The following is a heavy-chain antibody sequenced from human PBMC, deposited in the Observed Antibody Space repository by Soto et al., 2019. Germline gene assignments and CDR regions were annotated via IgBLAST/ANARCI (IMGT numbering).Heavy chain of an antibody. V-gene: IGHV1-69*13. CDR3: ARTPVAGFNWFDP. Sequence: SVKVSCKASGGTFSSYAISWVRQAPGQGLEWMGGIIPIFGTANYAQKFQGRVTITADESTSTAYMELSSLRSEDTAVYYCARTPVAGFNWFDPWGQGTLVTVSS. CDR2: IIPIFGTA. CDR1: GGTFSSYA. D-gene: IGHD6-19*01. J-gene: IGHJ5*02.